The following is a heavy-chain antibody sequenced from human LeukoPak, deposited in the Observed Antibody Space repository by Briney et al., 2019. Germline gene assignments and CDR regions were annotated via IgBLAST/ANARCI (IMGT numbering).Heavy chain of an antibody. CDR2: IYYSGST. D-gene: IGHD2-2*01. V-gene: IGHV4-39*01. CDR1: GGSISSSSYY. CDR3: ARGDRDCSSTNCYGDFDY. Sequence: KASETQSLTCTVSGGSISSSSYYWGWIRQPPGKGLEWIGSIYYSGSTYYNPSLKSRVTISVDTSKNQFSLKLSSVTAADTAVYYCARGDRDCSSTNCYGDFDYWGQGTLVTVSS. J-gene: IGHJ4*02.